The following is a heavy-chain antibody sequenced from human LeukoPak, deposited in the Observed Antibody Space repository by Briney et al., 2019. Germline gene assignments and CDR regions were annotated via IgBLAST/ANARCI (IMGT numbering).Heavy chain of an antibody. Sequence: ASVKVSCKASGYTFTGYYMHWVRQAPGQGHEWMGWINPNSGGTNYAQKFQGRVTMTRDTSISTAYMELSRLRSDDTAVYYCARWSPSDIVVVPAAIEGAYFQHWGQGTLVTVSS. CDR2: INPNSGGT. CDR1: GYTFTGYY. D-gene: IGHD2-2*02. J-gene: IGHJ1*01. V-gene: IGHV1-2*02. CDR3: ARWSPSDIVVVPAAIEGAYFQH.